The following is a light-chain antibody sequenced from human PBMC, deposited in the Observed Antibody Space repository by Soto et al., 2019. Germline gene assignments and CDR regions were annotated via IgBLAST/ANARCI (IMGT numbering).Light chain of an antibody. V-gene: IGKV1-13*02. J-gene: IGKJ5*01. Sequence: IQLTQSPASLSASVGERVTITCRASQDIRGALAWYQQSPGEAPQLLIYDASTLESGVPSRFSGSSSGTHFTLTISSPQPEDFATYYCQQFLSYPITLGQGTRLEIK. CDR1: QDIRGA. CDR2: DAS. CDR3: QQFLSYPIT.